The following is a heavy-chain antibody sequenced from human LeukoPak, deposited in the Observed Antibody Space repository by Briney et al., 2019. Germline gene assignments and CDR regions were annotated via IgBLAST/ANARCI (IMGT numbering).Heavy chain of an antibody. Sequence: SETLSLTCTVSGGSISSYYWSWIRQPPGKGLEWIGYIYYSGSTNYIPSLKSRVTISVDTSKNQFSLKLSSVTAADTAVYYCARDRGFGELFFDYWGQGTLVTVSS. D-gene: IGHD3-10*01. CDR2: IYYSGST. J-gene: IGHJ4*02. CDR3: ARDRGFGELFFDY. V-gene: IGHV4-59*12. CDR1: GGSISSYY.